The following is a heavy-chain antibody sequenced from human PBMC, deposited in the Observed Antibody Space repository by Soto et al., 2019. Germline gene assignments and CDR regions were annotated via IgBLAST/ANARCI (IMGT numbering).Heavy chain of an antibody. Sequence: RASVKVSCKASGGTFSSYAISWVRQAPGQGLEWMGGIIPIFGTANYAQKFQGRVTITADESTSTAYMELSSLRSEDTAVYYCARGTRTGGGYESMPYYFDYWGQGTLVTVSS. V-gene: IGHV1-69*13. J-gene: IGHJ4*02. CDR3: ARGTRTGGGYESMPYYFDY. CDR2: IIPIFGTA. D-gene: IGHD5-12*01. CDR1: GGTFSSYA.